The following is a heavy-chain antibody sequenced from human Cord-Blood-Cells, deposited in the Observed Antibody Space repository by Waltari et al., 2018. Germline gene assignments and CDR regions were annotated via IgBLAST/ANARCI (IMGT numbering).Heavy chain of an antibody. CDR2: GGPKHGEI. Sequence: QVQLVQSGAEVKKPGDSVKVACKVSGYTLTELSMHWVRQPPGKGLEWMVGGGPKHGEILYSQKFQGRVTMTEDTSTYTAYMELSSLRSEDTAVYYCATDGGAPFDYWGQGTLVTVSS. J-gene: IGHJ4*02. D-gene: IGHD3-3*01. V-gene: IGHV1-24*01. CDR3: ATDGGAPFDY. CDR1: GYTLTELS.